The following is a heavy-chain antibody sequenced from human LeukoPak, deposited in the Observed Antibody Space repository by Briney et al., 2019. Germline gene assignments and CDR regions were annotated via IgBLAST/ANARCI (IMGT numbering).Heavy chain of an antibody. CDR3: ARDTEYYDSSGYLNYFDY. CDR1: GFTFSSYS. Sequence: GGSLRLSCAASGFTFSSYSMNWVRQAPGKGLEWVSSISSSSSYIYYADSVKGRFTISRDNAKNSLYLQMSSLRAEDTAVYYCARDTEYYDSSGYLNYFDYWGQGTLVTVSS. D-gene: IGHD3-22*01. J-gene: IGHJ4*02. CDR2: ISSSSSYI. V-gene: IGHV3-21*01.